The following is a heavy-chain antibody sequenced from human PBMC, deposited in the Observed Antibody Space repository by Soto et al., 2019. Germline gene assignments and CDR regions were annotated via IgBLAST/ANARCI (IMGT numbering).Heavy chain of an antibody. CDR1: GGSVSDKTYY. Sequence: ETLSLTCSVSGGSVSDKTYYWSWIRQPPGKRLEWIGYVYYSGTTNYNPSLKSRVTISVDLSKNRFSLRLSSVTTADTALYYCARTTAVPNTLRSGYFFDYWGQGTLVTVSS. D-gene: IGHD4-17*01. CDR2: VYYSGTT. V-gene: IGHV4-61*01. CDR3: ARTTAVPNTLRSGYFFDY. J-gene: IGHJ4*02.